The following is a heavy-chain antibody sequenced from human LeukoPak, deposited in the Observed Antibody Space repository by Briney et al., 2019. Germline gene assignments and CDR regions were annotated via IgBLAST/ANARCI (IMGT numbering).Heavy chain of an antibody. CDR1: GFIFSNYW. V-gene: IGHV3-7*04. Sequence: GSLRLSCSASGFIFSNYWMTWVRQAPGKGLEGVANIKQEGSEKYYVDSVKGRFTISRDNAKKSLYLQTNSLRAEDTAVYFCARDMIILQSWGQGTLVTVSS. D-gene: IGHD3-16*01. J-gene: IGHJ5*02. CDR3: ARDMIILQS. CDR2: IKQEGSEK.